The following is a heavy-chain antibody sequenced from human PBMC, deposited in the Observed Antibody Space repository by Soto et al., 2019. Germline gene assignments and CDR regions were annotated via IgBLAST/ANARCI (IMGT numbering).Heavy chain of an antibody. V-gene: IGHV3-15*07. CDR3: THLLSLAHPYSYL. Sequence: PGGSLRLSCAASGFTFSSYNMDWVRQAPGKRLEWVGRIKSQASGGTIDYAAPVKGRFTISRDDSKNTVYLQMDSLKTEDTAVYYCTHLLSLAHPYSYLWGQGTQVTVSS. CDR1: GFTFSSYN. CDR2: IKSQASGGTI. J-gene: IGHJ4*02. D-gene: IGHD2-21*01.